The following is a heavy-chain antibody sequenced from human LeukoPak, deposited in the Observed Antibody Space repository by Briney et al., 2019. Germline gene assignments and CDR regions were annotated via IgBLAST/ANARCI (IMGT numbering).Heavy chain of an antibody. CDR1: GFTFSSHG. Sequence: GGSLRLSCVASGFTFSSHGMNWVRQAPGKGLEWVSIITSGVGITYYADSVKGRFTISRDNSRNTLYLQMNSLTAEDTAVYYCAKGDYYDLDYWGQGTLVTVSS. CDR3: AKGDYYDLDY. J-gene: IGHJ4*02. D-gene: IGHD3-22*01. CDR2: ITSGVGIT. V-gene: IGHV3-23*01.